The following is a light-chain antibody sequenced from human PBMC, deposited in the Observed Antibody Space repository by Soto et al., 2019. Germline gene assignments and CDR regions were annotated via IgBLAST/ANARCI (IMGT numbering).Light chain of an antibody. J-gene: IGKJ2*01. V-gene: IGKV1-39*01. Sequence: DIQMTQYPSSLSASVGDRVTITCRASQSISGYLNWYQQKPGKAPKLLIYAASSLQSGVPSRFSGRGSGTDFPLTISSLQPEDFATYYCQQSYRTPYTFGQGTKLEIK. CDR1: QSISGY. CDR2: AAS. CDR3: QQSYRTPYT.